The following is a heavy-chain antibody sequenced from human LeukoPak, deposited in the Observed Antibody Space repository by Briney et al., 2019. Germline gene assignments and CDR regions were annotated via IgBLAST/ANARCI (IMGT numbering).Heavy chain of an antibody. V-gene: IGHV3-21*01. Sequence: GGSLRLSCAASGSTFSSYSMNWVRAAPGKGLEWVSSIRSSSSYIYYADSVKGRFTISRDNAKNTLYLQMNSLRAEDTAVYYCARDSDYAEPFDYWGQGTLVTVSS. CDR3: ARDSDYAEPFDY. D-gene: IGHD4-17*01. J-gene: IGHJ4*02. CDR2: IRSSSSYI. CDR1: GSTFSSYS.